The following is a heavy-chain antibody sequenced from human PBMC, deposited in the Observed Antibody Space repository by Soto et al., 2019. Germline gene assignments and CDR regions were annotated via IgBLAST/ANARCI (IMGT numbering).Heavy chain of an antibody. J-gene: IGHJ4*02. Sequence: GSLRLSCRTSGFTFTNAWMNWVRLTAGNGLEWVGRIKSKSDGETAEYAAPVKGRFIISRDDSTDTLYLEMNNLTSEDSAVYYCTTIVLDPFDHWGQGVLVTVSS. CDR1: GFTFTNAW. CDR2: IKSKSDGETA. V-gene: IGHV3-15*01. D-gene: IGHD1-26*01. CDR3: TTIVLDPFDH.